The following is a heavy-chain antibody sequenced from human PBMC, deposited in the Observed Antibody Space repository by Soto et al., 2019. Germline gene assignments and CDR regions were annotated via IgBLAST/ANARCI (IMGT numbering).Heavy chain of an antibody. CDR3: GTTFEY. J-gene: IGHJ4*02. V-gene: IGHV3-74*01. Sequence: GGSLRLSFAASGFTFSKYWLHWVRQVPGEGLVWVSSINNDGSRTWYADSVRGRIAMSRDNARNLVYLQMNSLRAEDTAVYYCGTTFEYWGQGALVTVSS. CDR2: INNDGSRT. D-gene: IGHD1-26*01. CDR1: GFTFSKYW.